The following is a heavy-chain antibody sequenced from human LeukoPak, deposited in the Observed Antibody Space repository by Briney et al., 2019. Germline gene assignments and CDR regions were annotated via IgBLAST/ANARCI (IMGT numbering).Heavy chain of an antibody. V-gene: IGHV3-30*18. Sequence: GGSLRLSCAASGFTFSSYGMHWVRQAPGKGLEWVAVISYDGSNKYYADSVKGRFTISRDNSKNTLYLQMNSLRAEDTAVYYCAKDVRSSPGYWGQGTLVTVSS. J-gene: IGHJ4*02. CDR1: GFTFSSYG. CDR2: ISYDGSNK. CDR3: AKDVRSSPGY. D-gene: IGHD6-13*01.